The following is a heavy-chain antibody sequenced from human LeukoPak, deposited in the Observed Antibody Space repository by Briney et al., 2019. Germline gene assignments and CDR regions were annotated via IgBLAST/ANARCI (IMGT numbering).Heavy chain of an antibody. CDR2: ISYDGSNK. D-gene: IGHD6-13*01. Sequence: GGSLRLSCAASGFTFSSYAMHWVRQAPGKGLEWVAVISYDGSNKYYADSVKGRFTISRDNSKNTLYLQMNSLRAEDTAVYYCARDTTSSSWYEMFVDYYYGMDVWGQGTTVTVSS. CDR3: ARDTTSSSWYEMFVDYYYGMDV. J-gene: IGHJ6*02. CDR1: GFTFSSYA. V-gene: IGHV3-30-3*01.